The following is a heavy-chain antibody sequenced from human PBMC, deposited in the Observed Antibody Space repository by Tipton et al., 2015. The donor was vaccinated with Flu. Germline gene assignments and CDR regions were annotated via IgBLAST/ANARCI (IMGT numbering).Heavy chain of an antibody. V-gene: IGHV4-39*07. Sequence: TLSLTCTVSGGSISSSSYYWGWVRQPPGKGLEWIGSMYYSGSTDYNPSRKSRVIISVDTSKNQFSLKLSSVTAADTAGYYCARDRLLWFGDRYGMDVWGQGTTVTVSS. CDR2: MYYSGST. D-gene: IGHD3-10*01. CDR1: GGSISSSSYY. J-gene: IGHJ6*02. CDR3: ARDRLLWFGDRYGMDV.